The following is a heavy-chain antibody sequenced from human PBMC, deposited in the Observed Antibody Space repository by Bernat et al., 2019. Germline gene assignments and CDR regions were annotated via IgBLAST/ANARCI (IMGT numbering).Heavy chain of an antibody. J-gene: IGHJ3*02. Sequence: QLQLQESGPGLVKPSETLSLTCTVSGGSISSSSYYWGWIRQPQGKGLEWIGSIYYSGSTYYNPSLKSRVTISVDTSKNQFSLKLSSVTAADTAVYYCARRDSDVPRRRLHSFDIWGQGTMVTVSS. V-gene: IGHV4-39*01. D-gene: IGHD5/OR15-5a*01. CDR2: IYYSGST. CDR3: ARRDSDVPRRRLHSFDI. CDR1: GGSISSSSYY.